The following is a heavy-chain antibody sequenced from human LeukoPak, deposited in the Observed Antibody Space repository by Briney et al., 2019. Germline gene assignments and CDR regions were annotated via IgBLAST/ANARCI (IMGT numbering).Heavy chain of an antibody. J-gene: IGHJ4*02. CDR3: AIPSGYRSETLDY. D-gene: IGHD3-16*02. CDR2: IIPIFGTA. CDR1: GGTFSSYA. V-gene: IGHV1-69*05. Sequence: SVKVSCKASGGTFSSYAISWVRQAPGQGLEWMGGIIPIFGTANYAQKFQGRVTITTDEPTSTAYMELSSLRSEDTAVYYCAIPSGYRSETLDYWGQGTLVTVSS.